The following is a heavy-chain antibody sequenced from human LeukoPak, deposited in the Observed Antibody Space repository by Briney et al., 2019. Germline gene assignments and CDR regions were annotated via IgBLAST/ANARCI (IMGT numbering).Heavy chain of an antibody. V-gene: IGHV5-51*01. CDR1: GYTFTKYW. Sequence: GESLRISCEGSGYTFTKYWIGWVRQMPGEGLEWMGIIHPGDSHTWYSPSFQGQVTISADKSISTAYLQWSSLKASDTAMYYCARSYYDSSGYHRFDCWGQGTLVTVSS. J-gene: IGHJ4*02. D-gene: IGHD3-22*01. CDR3: ARSYYDSSGYHRFDC. CDR2: IHPGDSHT.